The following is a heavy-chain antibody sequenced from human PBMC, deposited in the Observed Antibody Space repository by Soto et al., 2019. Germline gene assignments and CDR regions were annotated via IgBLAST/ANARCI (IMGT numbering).Heavy chain of an antibody. CDR2: MNPNSGNT. Sequence: QVQLVQSGAEVKKPGASVKVSCKASGYTFTSYDINWVRQATGQGLEWMAWMNPNSGNTGYAQKFQGRVTMTRNTSISTAYMELSSLRSEDTAVYYCVLHYDILTGPYWYFDLWGRGTLVTVSS. J-gene: IGHJ2*01. CDR3: VLHYDILTGPYWYFDL. V-gene: IGHV1-8*01. D-gene: IGHD3-9*01. CDR1: GYTFTSYD.